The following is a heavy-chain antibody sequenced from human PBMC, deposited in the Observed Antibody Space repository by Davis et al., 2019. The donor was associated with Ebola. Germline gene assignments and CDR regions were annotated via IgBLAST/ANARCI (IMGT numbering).Heavy chain of an antibody. CDR2: INHSGST. D-gene: IGHD2-15*01. Sequence: ESLKISCAASGFTVSSNYMSWVRQAPGKGLEWIGEINHSGSTNYNPSLKSRVTISVDTSKNQFSLKLSSVTAADTAVYFCARGLRSLDYWGQGTLVTVSS. CDR3: ARGLRSLDY. V-gene: IGHV4-34*01. CDR1: GFTVSSNY. J-gene: IGHJ4*02.